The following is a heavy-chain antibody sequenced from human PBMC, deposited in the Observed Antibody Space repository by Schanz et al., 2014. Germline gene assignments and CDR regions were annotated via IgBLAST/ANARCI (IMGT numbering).Heavy chain of an antibody. CDR1: GYTLTAYY. D-gene: IGHD3-3*02. CDR2: ISPNSGDT. CDR3: ARENKDYDSILNKFFHYGLDL. V-gene: IGHV1-2*06. Sequence: QVQLVQSGAEVKKPGASVKVSCKASGYTLTAYYMHWVRQAPGQGLEWMGRISPNSGDTHSAQKFQGRVTMTWDRSISTANMELSRLRSDDTAVYYCARENKDYDSILNKFFHYGLDLWGQGTTVTVSS. J-gene: IGHJ6*02.